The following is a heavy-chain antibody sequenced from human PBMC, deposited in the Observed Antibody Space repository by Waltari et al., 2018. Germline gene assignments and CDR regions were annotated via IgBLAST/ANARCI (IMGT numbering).Heavy chain of an antibody. V-gene: IGHV3-74*03. CDR1: GFSFRVPW. CDR3: AGPVYFDY. J-gene: IGHJ4*02. Sequence: EGHLVESGGGLVQPGGSLRLSCAATGFSFRVPWTHWVRQVPGKGLGWVSSVRSDGGSTTYADSVKGRFTISRDNAKNTLYLQMNSLRADDSAVYYCAGPVYFDYWGQGILVTVSS. CDR2: VRSDGGST.